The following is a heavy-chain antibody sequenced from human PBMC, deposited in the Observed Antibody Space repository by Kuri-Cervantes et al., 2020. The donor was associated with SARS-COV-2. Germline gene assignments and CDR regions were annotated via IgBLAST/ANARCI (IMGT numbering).Heavy chain of an antibody. CDR1: GFAFSSHA. Sequence: GGSLRLSGAASGFAFSSHAMSWVRQTQEKGLEWVSAIRSGGASTSYADSVMGRFSISRDDSKNTLYLQMNGLRVEDTAVYFCARDRGAFGGWFDPWGQGTLVTVSS. D-gene: IGHD3-16*01. CDR3: ARDRGAFGGWFDP. V-gene: IGHV3-23*01. J-gene: IGHJ5*02. CDR2: IRSGGAST.